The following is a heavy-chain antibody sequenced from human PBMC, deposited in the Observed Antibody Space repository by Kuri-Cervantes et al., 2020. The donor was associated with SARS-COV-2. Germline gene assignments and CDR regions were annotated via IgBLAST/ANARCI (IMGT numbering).Heavy chain of an antibody. J-gene: IGHJ6*02. CDR3: ARDGAVSSSWAGDYYYGMDF. V-gene: IGHV3-23*01. CDR2: ISGSGGST. Sequence: GESLKISCAASGFNFSSYAMSWVRQAPGKGLEWVSAISGSGGSTYYADSVKGRFTISRDNSKNTLYLQMNSLRAEDTAVYYCARDGAVSSSWAGDYYYGMDFWGQGTTVTVSS. CDR1: GFNFSSYA. D-gene: IGHD6-13*01.